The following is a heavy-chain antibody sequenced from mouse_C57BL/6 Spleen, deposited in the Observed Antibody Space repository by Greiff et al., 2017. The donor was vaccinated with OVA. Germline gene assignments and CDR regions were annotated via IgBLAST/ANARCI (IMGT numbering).Heavy chain of an antibody. J-gene: IGHJ2*01. CDR2: ISSGSSTI. Sequence: EVKLMESGGGLVKPGGSLKLSCAASGFTFSDYGMHWVRQAPEKGLEWVAYISSGSSTIYYADTVKGRFTIARDNAKNTLFLQMTSLRSEDTAMYYCARMWDGYPYYFDDWGQGTTLTVSS. D-gene: IGHD2-3*01. CDR1: GFTFSDYG. CDR3: ARMWDGYPYYFDD. V-gene: IGHV5-17*01.